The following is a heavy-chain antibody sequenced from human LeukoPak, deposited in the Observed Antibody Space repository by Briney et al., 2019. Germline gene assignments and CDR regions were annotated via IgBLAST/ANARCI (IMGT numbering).Heavy chain of an antibody. J-gene: IGHJ6*02. CDR3: ARHDKIMITFGGPSSLGYYYGMDV. D-gene: IGHD3-16*01. CDR1: GGSISSYY. V-gene: IGHV4-59*08. Sequence: SETLSLTCTVSGGSISSYYWSWIRQPPGKGLEGIGYIYYSGSTNYNPSLKSRVTISVDTSKNQFSLKLSSVTAAHTAVYYCARHDKIMITFGGPSSLGYYYGMDVWGQGTTVTVSS. CDR2: IYYSGST.